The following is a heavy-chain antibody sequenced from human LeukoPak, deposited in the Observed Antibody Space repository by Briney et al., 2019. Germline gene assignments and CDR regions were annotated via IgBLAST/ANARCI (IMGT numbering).Heavy chain of an antibody. V-gene: IGHV4-31*03. CDR2: IYYSGST. CDR3: ARGRYSSSSDYYFDY. D-gene: IGHD6-6*01. J-gene: IGHJ4*02. Sequence: SETLSLTCTVSGGSISSGGYYWSWIRQHPGKGLEWIGYIYYSGSTYYNPSLKSRVTISVDTSKNQFSLKLGSVTAADTAVYYCARGRYSSSSDYYFDYWGQGTLVTVSS. CDR1: GGSISSGGYY.